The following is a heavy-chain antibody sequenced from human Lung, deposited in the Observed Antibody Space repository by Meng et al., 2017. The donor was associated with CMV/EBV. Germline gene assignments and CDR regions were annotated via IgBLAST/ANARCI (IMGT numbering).Heavy chain of an antibody. V-gene: IGHV2-70D*14. D-gene: IGHD3-3*01. CDR1: GFSLSTSGMR. CDR2: IDWDDDK. J-gene: IGHJ4*02. CDR3: ACSGIFGALSHDF. Sequence: SGXXLVXPTQTLTLTCTFSGFSLSTSGMRVTWIRQPPNKAPEWLARIDWDDDKFYSTSLKTRLTISEDPSKNQVVLTMTNMDPVDTATYYCACSGIFGALSHDFWXQGTLVTVSS.